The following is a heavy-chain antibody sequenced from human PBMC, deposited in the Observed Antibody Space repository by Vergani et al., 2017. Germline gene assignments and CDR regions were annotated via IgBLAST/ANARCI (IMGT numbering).Heavy chain of an antibody. CDR1: GFLFSTYW. J-gene: IGHJ4*02. D-gene: IGHD1-26*01. CDR3: VKDAGSYENFFDS. CDR2: IRQDGGEE. V-gene: IGHV3-7*03. Sequence: EVQLVESGGGLVQPGGSLRLSCEASGFLFSTYWMNWVRQAPGNGLEWVANIRQDGGEEYCVDSVKGRFTISRDNSRDTLYLQMNSLRPEDTATYYCVKDAGSYENFFDSWGQGTLVTVSS.